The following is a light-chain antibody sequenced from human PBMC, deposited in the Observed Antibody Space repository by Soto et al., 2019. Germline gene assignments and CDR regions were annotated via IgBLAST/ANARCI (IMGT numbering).Light chain of an antibody. CDR3: QQYNSYSWT. CDR2: KAS. J-gene: IGKJ1*01. CDR1: QTVLYSSTNENY. Sequence: DIVMTQSPDSLAVSMGERATINCKSSQTVLYSSTNENYLAWYQQKPGKAPKLLIYKASSLESGVPSRSSGSGSGTEFTLTISSLQPGDFATYYCQQYNSYSWTFGQGTKVDIK. V-gene: IGKV4-1*01.